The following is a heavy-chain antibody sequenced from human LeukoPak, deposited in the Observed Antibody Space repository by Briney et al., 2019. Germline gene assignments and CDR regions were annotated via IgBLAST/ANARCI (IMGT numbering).Heavy chain of an antibody. V-gene: IGHV3-48*04. CDR3: ATFCSGGDCYSFAP. CDR1: GFTFSSYS. Sequence: GGSLRLSCAASGFTFSSYSMNWVRQAPGKGLEWVSYIRSSSNIIYYADSVKGRFTISRDNTKNSLYLQMNSLRVEDTAVYYCATFCSGGDCYSFAPWGQGTLVTVSS. CDR2: IRSSSNII. D-gene: IGHD2-15*01. J-gene: IGHJ5*02.